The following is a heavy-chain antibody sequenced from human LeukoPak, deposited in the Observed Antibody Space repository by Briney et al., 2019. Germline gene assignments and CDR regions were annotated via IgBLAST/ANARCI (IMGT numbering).Heavy chain of an antibody. J-gene: IGHJ3*01. Sequence: PSETLSLTCTVSGGSISSGSYYWSWIRQPAGKGLEWIGRIYTSGSTNYNPSLKSRVTISVDTSKNQFSLKLSSVTAADAAVYYCARDHAFWGQGTMVTVSS. CDR2: IYTSGST. D-gene: IGHD2-2*01. CDR1: GGSISSGSYY. CDR3: ARDHAF. V-gene: IGHV4-61*02.